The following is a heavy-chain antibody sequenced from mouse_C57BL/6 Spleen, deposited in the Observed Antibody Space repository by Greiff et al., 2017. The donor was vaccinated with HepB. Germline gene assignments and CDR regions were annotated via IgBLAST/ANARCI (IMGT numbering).Heavy chain of an antibody. V-gene: IGHV1-64*01. J-gene: IGHJ3*01. D-gene: IGHD2-4*01. CDR2: IHPNSGST. CDR3: ARPYYDYDGVPWFAY. Sequence: QVQLQQPGAELVKPGASVKLSCKASGYTFTSYWMHWVKQRPGQGLEWIGMIHPNSGSTNYNEKFKSKATLTVDKSSSTAYMQLSSLTSEDSAVYYCARPYYDYDGVPWFAYWGQGTLVTVSA. CDR1: GYTFTSYW.